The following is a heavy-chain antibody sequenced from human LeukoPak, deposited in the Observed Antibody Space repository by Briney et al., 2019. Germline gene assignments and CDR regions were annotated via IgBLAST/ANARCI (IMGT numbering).Heavy chain of an antibody. CDR3: AKAQDGDYVDY. CDR2: ISYDGSNK. CDR1: GFTFSSYG. Sequence: GGSLRLTCAACGFTFSSYGMHWVRQAPSKGLEWMAVISYDGSNKYYADSVKGRFTISRDNSKSTLYLQMNSLRAEDTAVYYCAKAQDGDYVDYWGQGTLVTVSS. V-gene: IGHV3-30*18. D-gene: IGHD4-17*01. J-gene: IGHJ4*02.